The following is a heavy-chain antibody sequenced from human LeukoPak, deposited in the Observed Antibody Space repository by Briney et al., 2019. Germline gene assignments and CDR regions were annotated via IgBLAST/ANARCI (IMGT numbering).Heavy chain of an antibody. CDR2: ISAYNGNT. D-gene: IGHD6-19*01. J-gene: IGHJ3*02. CDR3: ARVGEIAVALYAEFEGAFDI. Sequence: ASVKVSCKASGYTFTSYGISWVRQAPGQGLEWMGWISAYNGNTNYAQKLQGRVTMTTDTSTSTAYMELRSLRSEDTAVYYCARVGEIAVALYAEFEGAFDIWGQGTMVTVSS. CDR1: GYTFTSYG. V-gene: IGHV1-18*01.